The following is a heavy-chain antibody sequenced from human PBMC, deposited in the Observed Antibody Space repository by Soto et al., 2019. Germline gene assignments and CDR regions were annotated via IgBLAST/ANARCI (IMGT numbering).Heavy chain of an antibody. V-gene: IGHV3-74*01. CDR2: MNADGSSA. Sequence: GSLRLSCAASGFTFSSYWMHWVRQAPGKELVWVSRMNADGSSASYADAVKGRFSISRDNAKNTLYLQMISLRAEDTAVYYCERDITGLVLDYCGQGTLVTVSS. D-gene: IGHD1-20*01. CDR3: ERDITGLVLDY. J-gene: IGHJ4*02. CDR1: GFTFSSYW.